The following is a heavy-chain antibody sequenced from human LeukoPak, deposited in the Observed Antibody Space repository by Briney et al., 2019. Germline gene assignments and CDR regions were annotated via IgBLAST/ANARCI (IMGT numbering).Heavy chain of an antibody. Sequence: GGSLRLSCAASGFTFSRYAMSWVRQAPGQGLEWVSTMGATGVSTYYADSVKGRFTISRDNSKNTLYLQMNSLRAEDTAVYYCANLRVPASRNFDYWGQGTLVTVSS. CDR1: GFTFSRYA. CDR3: ANLRVPASRNFDY. V-gene: IGHV3-23*01. D-gene: IGHD2-2*01. J-gene: IGHJ4*02. CDR2: MGATGVST.